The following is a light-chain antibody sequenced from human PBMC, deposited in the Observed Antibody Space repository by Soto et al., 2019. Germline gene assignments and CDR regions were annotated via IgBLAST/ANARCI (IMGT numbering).Light chain of an antibody. V-gene: IGKV1-39*01. Sequence: DTQMTQSPSSLSASVGDRVTITCRASQSITTYLNWYRQKPGKAPKLLIYAASSLQSGVPSRFSGSGSETEFTLSISSXQPEDFATYFCQQIYSAPLTFGGGTKVDIK. CDR3: QQIYSAPLT. CDR2: AAS. J-gene: IGKJ4*01. CDR1: QSITTY.